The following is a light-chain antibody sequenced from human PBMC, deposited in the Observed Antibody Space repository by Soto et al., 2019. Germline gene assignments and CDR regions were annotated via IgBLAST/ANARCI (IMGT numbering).Light chain of an antibody. V-gene: IGKV3-15*01. CDR2: DTS. J-gene: IGKJ4*01. Sequence: EIVLTQSPATLSLSPGERATLSCRASQSIRNYLAWYQQKPGQAPRLLIYDTSTRATGVPARFSGSRSGTEFTLTINSLQSEDFAVYYCQRYNNWPLTFGGGTKVDIK. CDR3: QRYNNWPLT. CDR1: QSIRNY.